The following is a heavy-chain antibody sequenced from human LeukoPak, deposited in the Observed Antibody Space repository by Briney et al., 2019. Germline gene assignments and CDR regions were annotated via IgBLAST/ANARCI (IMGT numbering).Heavy chain of an antibody. CDR1: GYTFTMYG. Sequence: ASVKVSCKASGYTFTMYGISWVRQAPGQGLEWMGWISAYNGNTNYAQKLQGRVTMTTDTSTSTAYMELSSLRSEDTAVYYCATDRHYDSSGYLIDYWGQGTLVTVSS. CDR2: ISAYNGNT. V-gene: IGHV1-18*01. CDR3: ATDRHYDSSGYLIDY. D-gene: IGHD3-22*01. J-gene: IGHJ4*02.